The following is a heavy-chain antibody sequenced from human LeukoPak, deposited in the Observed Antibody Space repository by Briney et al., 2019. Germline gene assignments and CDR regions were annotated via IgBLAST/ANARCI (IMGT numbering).Heavy chain of an antibody. CDR3: ARQPGGTAAFDI. J-gene: IGHJ3*02. CDR1: GASIDSYY. V-gene: IGHV4-59*08. D-gene: IGHD6-13*01. Sequence: SETLSLTCTVSGASIDSYYWSWIRQPPGKGLEWIGYTHINGDSNYNPSLKSRLTISVDTSKNEVSLVLTSVTAADTALYYCARQPGGTAAFDIWAQGTMVTVSA. CDR2: THINGDS.